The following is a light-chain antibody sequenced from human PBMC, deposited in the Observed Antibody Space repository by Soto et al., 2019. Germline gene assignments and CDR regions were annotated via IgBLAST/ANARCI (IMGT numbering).Light chain of an antibody. V-gene: IGLV2-23*01. CDR1: SSDVGGYNL. CDR2: EGT. J-gene: IGLJ1*01. CDR3: SSYTSSSIYV. Sequence: QSVPTQPASVSGSPGQSITVSCAGTSSDVGGYNLVSWYQQHPGKAPKLIIYEGTERPSGISPRFSGSKSGNTASLTISGLQAEDEADYYCSSYTSSSIYVFGSGTKVTVL.